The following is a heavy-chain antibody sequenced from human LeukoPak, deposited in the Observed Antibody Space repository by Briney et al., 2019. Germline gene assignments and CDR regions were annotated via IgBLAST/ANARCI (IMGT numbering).Heavy chain of an antibody. D-gene: IGHD3-10*01. CDR2: ISYDGSNK. CDR1: GFTLSSSP. CDR3: AKDGPMVPRDYYYYYGMDV. V-gene: IGHV3-30*04. J-gene: IGHJ6*02. Sequence: GGSLRLSCAASGFTLSSSPMHWVRQDPGKGLEWVAVISYDGSNKYYADSVKGRFTISRDNSKNTLYLQMNSLRAEDTAVYYCAKDGPMVPRDYYYYYGMDVWGQGTTVTVSS.